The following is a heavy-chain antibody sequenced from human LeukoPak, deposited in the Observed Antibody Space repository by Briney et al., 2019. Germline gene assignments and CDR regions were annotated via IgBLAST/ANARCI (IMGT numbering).Heavy chain of an antibody. J-gene: IGHJ5*02. Sequence: SETLSLTCTVSGGSISSGGYYWSWIRQHLGKGLEWIGYINHSGTTYYNPSLKSRVTISVDTSKNHFSLMLRSVTAADTAVYYCAVRGMVRGNWFDPWGQGTLVTVSS. CDR3: AVRGMVRGNWFDP. D-gene: IGHD3-10*01. CDR1: GGSISSGGYY. CDR2: INHSGTT. V-gene: IGHV4-31*03.